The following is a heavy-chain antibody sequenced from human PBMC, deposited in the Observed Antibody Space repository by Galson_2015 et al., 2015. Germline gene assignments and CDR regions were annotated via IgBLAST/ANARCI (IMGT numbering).Heavy chain of an antibody. Sequence: SLRLSCAASGFTFSSYGMHWVRQAPGKGLEWVAVISYDGSNKYYADSVKGRFTISRDNSKNTLYLQMNSLRAEDTAVYYCARDVSGWYSYYFDYWGQGTLVTVSS. CDR3: ARDVSGWYSYYFDY. D-gene: IGHD6-19*01. J-gene: IGHJ4*02. CDR1: GFTFSSYG. CDR2: ISYDGSNK. V-gene: IGHV3-30*03.